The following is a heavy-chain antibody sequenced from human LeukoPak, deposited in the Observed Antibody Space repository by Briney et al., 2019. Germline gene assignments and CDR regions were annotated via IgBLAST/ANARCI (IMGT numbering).Heavy chain of an antibody. D-gene: IGHD6-19*01. CDR1: GGSISRSRDY. CDR2: IYYSGST. J-gene: IGHJ5*02. CDR3: ARCEMGRGWYLNWFDP. Sequence: SETLSLTCTVSGGSISRSRDYWGWIRQPPGKGLEWIGSIYYSGSTYYNPSLKSRVTISVDTSKNQFSLKLSSVTAADTAVYYCARCEMGRGWYLNWFDPWGQGTLVTVSS. V-gene: IGHV4-39*07.